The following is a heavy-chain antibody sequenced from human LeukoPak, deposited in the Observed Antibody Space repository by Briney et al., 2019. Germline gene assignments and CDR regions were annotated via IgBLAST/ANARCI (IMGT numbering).Heavy chain of an antibody. CDR3: ARDLAGPPQEAFDI. J-gene: IGHJ3*02. CDR2: IKKEGSER. Sequence: GGSLRLSCAASGFSINNYWMNWVRQAPGKGLEWVASIKKEGSERYYVDSVKGRFTISRDNTKNSLCLQMNTLRAEDTAVYYCARDLAGPPQEAFDIWGQGTMATVSS. V-gene: IGHV3-7*01. CDR1: GFSINNYW.